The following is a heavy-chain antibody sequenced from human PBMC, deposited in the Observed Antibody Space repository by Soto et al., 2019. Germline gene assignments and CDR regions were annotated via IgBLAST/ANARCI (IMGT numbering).Heavy chain of an antibody. V-gene: IGHV3-33*01. Sequence: QVQLVQSGAEVKKPGRSLRLSCAASGFTFSGYGMHWVRQAPGKGLEWVAVIWNDGSKSYHADSVKGRFTISRDNPKNTLYLQMNSLRVEDTAVYYCARLEGYGSGGICYAEPPDYWGQGTLVTVSS. CDR3: ARLEGYGSGGICYAEPPDY. CDR1: GFTFSGYG. J-gene: IGHJ4*02. D-gene: IGHD2-15*01. CDR2: IWNDGSKS.